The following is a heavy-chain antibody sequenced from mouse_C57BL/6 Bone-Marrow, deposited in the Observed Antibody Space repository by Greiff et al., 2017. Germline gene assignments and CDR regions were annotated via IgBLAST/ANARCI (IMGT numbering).Heavy chain of an antibody. D-gene: IGHD2-4*01. J-gene: IGHJ1*03. CDR1: GYTFTDYE. CDR2: IDPETGGT. CDR3: TRNGRSTMITTRWYFDV. Sequence: VQLKESGAELVRPGASVTLSCKASGYTFTDYEMHWVKQTPVHGLEWIGAIDPETGGTAYNQKFKGKAILTADKSSSTAYMELRSLTSEDSAVYYCTRNGRSTMITTRWYFDVWGTGTTVTVSS. V-gene: IGHV1-15*01.